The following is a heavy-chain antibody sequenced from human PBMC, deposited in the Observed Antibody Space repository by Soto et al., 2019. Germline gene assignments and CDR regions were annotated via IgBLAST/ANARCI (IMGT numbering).Heavy chain of an antibody. CDR3: ARVKTQVYYDFWSGYYHFDY. D-gene: IGHD3-3*01. V-gene: IGHV4-39*01. CDR2: IYYSGST. Sequence: PSETLSLTCTVSGGSISSSSYYWGWIRQPPGKGLEWIGSIYYSGSTYYNPSLKSRVTISVDTSKNQFSLKLSSVTAADTAVYYCARVKTQVYYDFWSGYYHFDYWGQGTLVTVSS. J-gene: IGHJ4*02. CDR1: GGSISSSSYY.